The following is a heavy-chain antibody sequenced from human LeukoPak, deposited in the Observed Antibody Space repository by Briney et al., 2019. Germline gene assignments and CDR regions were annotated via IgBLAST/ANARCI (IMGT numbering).Heavy chain of an antibody. CDR3: ARGKVIVRRGFDY. V-gene: IGHV4-34*01. J-gene: IGHJ4*02. Sequence: SETLSLTCAVYGGSFSGYYWSWIRQPPGKGLEWIGEINHSGSTNYNPSLKSRVTISVDTSKNQFSLKLSSVTAADTAVYYCARGKVIVRRGFDYWGQGTLVTVSS. CDR1: GGSFSGYY. CDR2: INHSGST. D-gene: IGHD3-16*02.